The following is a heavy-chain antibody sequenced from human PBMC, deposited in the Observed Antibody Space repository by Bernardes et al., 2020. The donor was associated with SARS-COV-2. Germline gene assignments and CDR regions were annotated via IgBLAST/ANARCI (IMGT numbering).Heavy chain of an antibody. Sequence: TSSLTSVISGDSVSSNCGGWHWLRQSPSRVLEWLGGTNYRSKWYTDYAVSVKSRIIINPDTSKNQFSMQLNSVTPGDATVYYCARASIVRVPGPLGLGPWEYKYNGMDVWGPGTTVTVSS. J-gene: IGHJ6*02. D-gene: IGHD2-2*01. V-gene: IGHV6-1*01. CDR1: GDSVSSNCGG. CDR3: ARASIVRVPGPLGLGPWEYKYNGMDV. CDR2: TNYRSKWYT.